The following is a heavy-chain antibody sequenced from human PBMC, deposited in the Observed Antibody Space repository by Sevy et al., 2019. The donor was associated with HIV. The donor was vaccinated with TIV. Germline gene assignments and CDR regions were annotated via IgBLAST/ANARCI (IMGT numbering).Heavy chain of an antibody. CDR3: ARAQRGILLSFDY. CDR2: ISSSSSYI. V-gene: IGHV3-21*01. CDR1: GFTFSSYS. Sequence: GGSLRLSCAASGFTFSSYSMNWVRQAPGKGLEWVSSISSSSSYIYYADSVKGRFTISRDNAKNSLYLQMNSLRAEDTAVYYCARAQRGILLSFDYWGQVTLVTVSS. D-gene: IGHD2-21*01. J-gene: IGHJ4*02.